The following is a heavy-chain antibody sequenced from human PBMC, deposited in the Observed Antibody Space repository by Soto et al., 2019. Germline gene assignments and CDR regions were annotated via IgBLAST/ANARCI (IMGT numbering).Heavy chain of an antibody. J-gene: IGHJ6*03. CDR2: ISAYNGNT. CDR3: ASERGYSGYVHGYYYMDV. D-gene: IGHD5-12*01. Sequence: QVQLVQSGAEVKKPGASVKVSCKASGYTFTSYGISWVRQAPGQRLEWMGWISAYNGNTNYAQKLQGRVTMTTDTSTSTAYMELRSLRSDDTAVYYCASERGYSGYVHGYYYMDVWGKGTTVTVSS. V-gene: IGHV1-18*01. CDR1: GYTFTSYG.